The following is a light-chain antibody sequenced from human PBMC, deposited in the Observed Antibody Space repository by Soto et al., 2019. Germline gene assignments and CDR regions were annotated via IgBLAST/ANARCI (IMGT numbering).Light chain of an antibody. V-gene: IGKV1-39*01. CDR3: QQSYSTPLT. J-gene: IGKJ4*01. CDR1: QSISSY. Sequence: DIQMTQSPSSLSASLGDRVTITCRASQSISSYLNWYQQKPGKAPKLLIYAASSLQSGVPSRFSGSGSGTDFTLTISSLQPEDFATYYCQQSYSTPLTFGGGTTVDSK. CDR2: AAS.